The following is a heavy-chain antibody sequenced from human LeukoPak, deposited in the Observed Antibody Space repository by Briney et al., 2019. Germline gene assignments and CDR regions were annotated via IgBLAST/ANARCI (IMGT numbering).Heavy chain of an antibody. J-gene: IGHJ4*02. CDR1: GFTFSSYG. V-gene: IGHV3-33*01. Sequence: PGGSLRLSCAASGFTFSSYGMHWVRQAPGKGLEWVAVIWYDGSNKYYADSVKGRFTISRDNSKNTLYLQMNSLRAEDTAVYYCARGFNYGDYVGREGIFDYWGQGTLVTVSS. CDR3: ARGFNYGDYVGREGIFDY. CDR2: IWYDGSNK. D-gene: IGHD4-17*01.